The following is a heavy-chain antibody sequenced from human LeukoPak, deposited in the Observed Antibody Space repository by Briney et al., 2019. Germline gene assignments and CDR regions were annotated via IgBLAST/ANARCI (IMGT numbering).Heavy chain of an antibody. J-gene: IGHJ4*02. V-gene: IGHV3-33*01. D-gene: IGHD1-26*01. Sequence: GWSLRLSCAASGFTFSSYGMHWVRQAPGKGLEWVALIRNDGSSQYYGDSVKGRFTISRDNSNNTLYLHMNSLRADDTAVYYCARDASYYFDYWGQGTLVTVSS. CDR1: GFTFSSYG. CDR3: ARDASYYFDY. CDR2: IRNDGSSQ.